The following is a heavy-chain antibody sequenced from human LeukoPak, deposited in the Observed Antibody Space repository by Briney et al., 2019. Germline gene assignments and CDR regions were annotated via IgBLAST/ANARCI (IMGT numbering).Heavy chain of an antibody. CDR3: ARDDYYDSSGYYKVGDVFEP. V-gene: IGHV1-2*02. CDR1: GYTFTGYY. Sequence: ASVKVSCKASGYTFTGYYMHWVRQAPGQGLEWMGWINPNSGGTNYAQKFQGRVTMTRDTSISTAYMELSRLRSDDTAVYYCARDDYYDSSGYYKVGDVFEPWGQKALFSLSS. J-gene: IGHJ5*02. CDR2: INPNSGGT. D-gene: IGHD3-22*01.